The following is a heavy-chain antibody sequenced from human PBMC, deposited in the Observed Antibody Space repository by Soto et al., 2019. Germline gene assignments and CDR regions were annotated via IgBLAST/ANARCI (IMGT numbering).Heavy chain of an antibody. D-gene: IGHD3-22*01. CDR1: GYSFTSYW. V-gene: IGHV5-51*01. Sequence: GESLKISCKGSGYSFTSYWIGWVRQMPGKGLGWMGIIYPGDSETRYSPSFQGQVTISAAKSISTAYLQWPSLKASDTAMYDCASDSVRVEVSLGDAFDIWGQGTMVTVSS. CDR3: ASDSVRVEVSLGDAFDI. J-gene: IGHJ3*02. CDR2: IYPGDSET.